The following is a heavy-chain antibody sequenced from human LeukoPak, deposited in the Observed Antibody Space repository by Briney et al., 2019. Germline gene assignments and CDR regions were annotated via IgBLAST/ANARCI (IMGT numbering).Heavy chain of an antibody. CDR3: AREGAGFQH. D-gene: IGHD3-10*01. CDR1: GFTASDNY. CDR2: ITTAGYT. Sequence: GGSLRHSCATSGFTASDNYMSWVRQAPGKGLEWVSVITTAGYTYYADSVKGRFTLSRDNSKNTLSLQMNSLRVDDTAVYYCAREGAGFQHWGQGTLVTVSS. V-gene: IGHV3-53*01. J-gene: IGHJ1*01.